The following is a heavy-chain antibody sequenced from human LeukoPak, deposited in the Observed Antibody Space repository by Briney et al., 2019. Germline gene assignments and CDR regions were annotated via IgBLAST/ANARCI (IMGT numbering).Heavy chain of an antibody. CDR1: GGSISNYY. CDR2: VYYSGTT. CDR3: ASAAHSSSWLPD. D-gene: IGHD6-13*01. J-gene: IGHJ4*02. Sequence: SETLSLTCTLSGGSISNYYWGWIRQPPGKGLEWIGNVYYSGTTIYNPSLRSRVTISVDTSKNQFSLKLTSVTVADTAIYYCASAAHSSSWLPDWGQGTLVTVSS. V-gene: IGHV4-59*01.